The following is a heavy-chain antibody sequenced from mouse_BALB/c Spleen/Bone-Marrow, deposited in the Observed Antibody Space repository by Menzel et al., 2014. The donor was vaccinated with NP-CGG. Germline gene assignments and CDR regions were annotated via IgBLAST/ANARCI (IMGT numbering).Heavy chain of an antibody. CDR3: NGNYYAMDY. CDR2: IDPENGDT. Sequence: VQLQQSGAELVRSEASVKLSCTASGFNIKDYYMHWVKQRPEQGLEWIVWIDPENGDTEYAPKFRGKATMTADTSSNTAYLQLSSLTSEDTAVYYCNGNYYAMDYWGQGTSVTVSS. CDR1: GFNIKDYY. V-gene: IGHV14-4*02. J-gene: IGHJ4*01. D-gene: IGHD2-1*01.